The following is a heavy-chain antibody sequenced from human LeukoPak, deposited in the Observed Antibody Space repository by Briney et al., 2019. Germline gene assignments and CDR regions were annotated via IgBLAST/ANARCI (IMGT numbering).Heavy chain of an antibody. D-gene: IGHD5-12*01. V-gene: IGHV3-30*02. CDR1: GFTFSSYG. CDR3: ARVKYSGYVFYYYMDV. Sequence: GGSLRLSCAASGFTFSSYGMHWVRQAPGKGLEWVAFIRYDGSNKYYADSVKGRFTISRDNSKNTLYLQMNSLRAEDTAVYYCARVKYSGYVFYYYMDVWGKGTTVTISS. J-gene: IGHJ6*03. CDR2: IRYDGSNK.